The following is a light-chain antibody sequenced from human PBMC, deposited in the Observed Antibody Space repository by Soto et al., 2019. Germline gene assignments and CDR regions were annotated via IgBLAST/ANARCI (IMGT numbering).Light chain of an antibody. CDR2: NVS. CDR3: CSYAGTYSFWV. V-gene: IGLV2-11*01. J-gene: IGLJ3*02. Sequence: QSALTQPRSVSGSPGQSVTISCTGTSGDVGRYTYVSWYQQHPGKAPKLIIYNVSRRPSGVPDRLSGSKSGNPASLTISGLQAEDEADYYCCSYAGTYSFWVFGGGTKLTVL. CDR1: SGDVGRYTY.